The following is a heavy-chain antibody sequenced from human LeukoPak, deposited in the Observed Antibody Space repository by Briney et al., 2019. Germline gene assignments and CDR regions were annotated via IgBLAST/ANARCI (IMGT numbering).Heavy chain of an antibody. V-gene: IGHV5-51*01. CDR3: ARTRRLGISGDAFDI. CDR1: GYSFTSYW. Sequence: GESLKISCKGSGYSFTSYWIGWVRQMPGKGLEWMGIIYPGDSDTRYSPSFQGQVTISADKSISTAYLQWSSLKASDSAMYYCARTRRLGISGDAFDIWGQGTMVTVSS. CDR2: IYPGDSDT. J-gene: IGHJ3*02. D-gene: IGHD1-26*01.